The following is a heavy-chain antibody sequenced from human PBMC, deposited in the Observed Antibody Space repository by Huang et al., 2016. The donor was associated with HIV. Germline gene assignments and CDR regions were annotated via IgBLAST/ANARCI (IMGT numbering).Heavy chain of an antibody. CDR2: ISPRVGKR. V-gene: IGHV1-69*13. J-gene: IGHJ3*01. D-gene: IGHD3-16*01. CDR3: AKRGGAWGSPYAFDL. CDR1: GGSFNNFG. Sequence: QVQLVQSGAEVRKPGSSVKVSCRASGGSFNNFGINWGRPAPGQGLERMGGISPRVGKRNDAQRFQGRVTITADETTGVVYRELSSLRSDDTAVYFCAKRGGAWGSPYAFDLWGPGTMVTVSS.